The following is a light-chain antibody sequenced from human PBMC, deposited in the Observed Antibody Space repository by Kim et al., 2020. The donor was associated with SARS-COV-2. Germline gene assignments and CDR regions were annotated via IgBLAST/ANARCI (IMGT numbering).Light chain of an antibody. CDR2: DVS. V-gene: IGLV2-14*04. CDR3: SSYTSSITYV. Sequence: GQSLTISCTGSSSDVGGYNYVSWYQQHPGKAPKLIIYDVSKRPSGVSNRFSGSKSGHTASLIISGLQAEDEADYYCSSYTSSITYVFGTGTKVTVL. J-gene: IGLJ1*01. CDR1: SSDVGGYNY.